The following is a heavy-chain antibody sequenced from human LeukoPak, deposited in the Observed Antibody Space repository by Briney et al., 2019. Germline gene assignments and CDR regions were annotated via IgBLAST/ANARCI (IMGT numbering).Heavy chain of an antibody. V-gene: IGHV1-18*04. CDR3: ARDHDMVRGVIIRYNWFDP. J-gene: IGHJ5*02. D-gene: IGHD3-10*01. CDR1: GYTFTSYG. CDR2: ISAYNGNT. Sequence: ASVKVSCKASGYTFTSYGMSWVRQAPGQGLEWMGWISAYNGNTNYAQKLQGRVTMTTDTSTSTAYMELRSLRSDDTAVYYCARDHDMVRGVIIRYNWFDPWGQGTLVTVSS.